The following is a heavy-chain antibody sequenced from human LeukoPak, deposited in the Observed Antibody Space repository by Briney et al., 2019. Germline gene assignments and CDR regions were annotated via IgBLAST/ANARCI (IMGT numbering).Heavy chain of an antibody. CDR2: INPGGDNT. CDR1: GYTFTKYY. Sequence: ASVKVSCKASGYTFTKYYIHWVRQAPGQGLEWMGLINPGGDNTNYAQNFQGRVTMTRDTSTSTVYMELSSLRSDDTGVYYCARGFRYQQMLQFYYYLDVWGKGTTVTVSS. J-gene: IGHJ6*03. CDR3: ARGFRYQQMLQFYYYLDV. D-gene: IGHD2-2*01. V-gene: IGHV1-46*01.